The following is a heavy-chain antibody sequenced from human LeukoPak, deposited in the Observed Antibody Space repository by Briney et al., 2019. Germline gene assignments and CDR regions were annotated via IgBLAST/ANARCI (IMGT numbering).Heavy chain of an antibody. Sequence: ASVKVSCKASGYSFSGYYIHWVRQAPGQGLEWMGRINPNSGGTNYAQKFQGRVTVTRDTSIGTAYMELSRLRSDDTAVYFCAREYGLDAFDIWGQGTMVTVSS. J-gene: IGHJ3*02. D-gene: IGHD2-2*03. CDR3: AREYGLDAFDI. CDR1: GYSFSGYY. CDR2: INPNSGGT. V-gene: IGHV1-2*06.